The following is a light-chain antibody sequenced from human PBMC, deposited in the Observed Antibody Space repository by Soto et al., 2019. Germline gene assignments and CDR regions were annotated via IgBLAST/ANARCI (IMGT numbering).Light chain of an antibody. Sequence: QSALTQPASVSGSPGQSITISCTGTSSDVGGYNYVSWYQQHPGKAPKLMIYDVSNRPSGVSNRFSGSKSGNTASLTISGLQAEAEADYYCSSYTTSSTLVFGTGPKVTV. V-gene: IGLV2-14*01. CDR2: DVS. J-gene: IGLJ1*01. CDR3: SSYTTSSTLV. CDR1: SSDVGGYNY.